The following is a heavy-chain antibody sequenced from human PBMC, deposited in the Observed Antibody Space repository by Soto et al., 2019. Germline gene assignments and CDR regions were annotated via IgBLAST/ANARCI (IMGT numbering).Heavy chain of an antibody. CDR1: GGTFSTFG. Sequence: QVQLVQSGAEVKKTGSSVKVSCKTSGGTFSTFGISWVRQAPGQGLEWMGGIITFFGTAEYSQKFEDRITITADESTNTVYMDLRSLTSEDTAIYYCARTAPMDAGDKYYYDFWGQGARVTVSS. J-gene: IGHJ4*02. V-gene: IGHV1-69*01. CDR3: ARTAPMDAGDKYYYDF. D-gene: IGHD3-16*01. CDR2: IITFFGTA.